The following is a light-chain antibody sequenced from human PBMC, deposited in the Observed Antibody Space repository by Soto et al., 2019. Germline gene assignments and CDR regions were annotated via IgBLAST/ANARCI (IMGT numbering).Light chain of an antibody. Sequence: QSVLTQPPSVSGAPGQRVTISCTGNSSNLGAGYDVHWYQQLPGAAPKLVIFGNRNRPSGVPERFSGSKSGTSASLTVSGLQADDEADYYCSSYVGNNNLVFGGGTKLTVL. V-gene: IGLV1-40*01. CDR2: GNR. CDR3: SSYVGNNNLV. J-gene: IGLJ3*02. CDR1: SSNLGAGYD.